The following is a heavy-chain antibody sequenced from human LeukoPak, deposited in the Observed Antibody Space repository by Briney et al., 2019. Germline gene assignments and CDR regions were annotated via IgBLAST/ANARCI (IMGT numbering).Heavy chain of an antibody. V-gene: IGHV3-21*01. CDR3: ARDLGRRDYYDSSGYYRSYYFDY. CDR1: GFTFSSYS. D-gene: IGHD3-22*01. CDR2: ISSSSSYI. Sequence: GGSLRLSCAASGFTFSSYSMNWVRQAPGKGLEWVSSISSSSSYIYYADSVKGRFTISRDNAKNSLYLQMNSLRAEDTAVYYCARDLGRRDYYDSSGYYRSYYFDYWGQGTLVTVSS. J-gene: IGHJ4*02.